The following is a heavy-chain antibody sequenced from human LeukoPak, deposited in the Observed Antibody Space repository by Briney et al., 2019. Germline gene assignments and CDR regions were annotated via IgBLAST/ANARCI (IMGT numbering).Heavy chain of an antibody. Sequence: TGGSLRLSCAASGFTFSSYTMNWVRQAPGKGLEWVANIKQDGSEKYYVDSVKGRFTISRDNAKNSLYLQMNSLRAEDTAVYYCAREAGTSDYWGLGTLVTVSS. D-gene: IGHD6-13*01. V-gene: IGHV3-7*01. J-gene: IGHJ4*02. CDR1: GFTFSSYT. CDR3: AREAGTSDY. CDR2: IKQDGSEK.